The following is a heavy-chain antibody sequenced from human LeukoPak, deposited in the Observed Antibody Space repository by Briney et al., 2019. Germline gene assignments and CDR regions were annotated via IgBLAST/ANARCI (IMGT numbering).Heavy chain of an antibody. V-gene: IGHV1-46*01. J-gene: IGHJ4*02. Sequence: GASVKVSCKASGYTFTSYYMHWVRQAPGQGLEWMGIINPSGGSTSYAQKFQGRVTMTRDMSTSTVYMELGSLRSEDTAVYYCARGPVEGFFDYWGQGTLVTVSS. CDR3: ARGPVEGFFDY. D-gene: IGHD3-3*01. CDR1: GYTFTSYY. CDR2: INPSGGST.